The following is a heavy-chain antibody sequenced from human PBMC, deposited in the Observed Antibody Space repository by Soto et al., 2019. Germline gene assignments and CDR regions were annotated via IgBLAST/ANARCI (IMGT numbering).Heavy chain of an antibody. Sequence: SEPLCLTCPVSGGSVSNGMYYWRWIRQPPGKGLEWIGNVYFTGTTIYNPSLKSRVTLSVDRYKDQFFLKLTSVTAADTAVYDCARYCNNSGFRHVDYYDYGPLVT. J-gene: IGHJ4*03. D-gene: IGHD2-8*01. CDR2: VYFTGTT. CDR3: ARYCNNSGFRHVDY. CDR1: GGSVSNGMYY. V-gene: IGHV4-61*01.